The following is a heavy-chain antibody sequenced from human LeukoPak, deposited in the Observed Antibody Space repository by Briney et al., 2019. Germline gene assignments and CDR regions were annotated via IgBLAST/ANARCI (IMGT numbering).Heavy chain of an antibody. D-gene: IGHD3-22*01. CDR1: GGSFSGYY. V-gene: IGHV4-34*01. J-gene: IGHJ6*03. CDR3: ARGRQDVTMIVVVMTAVSYYLDV. CDR2: MNPSGST. Sequence: SETLSLTCAVYGGSFSGYYWTWIRQTPEKGLEWIGEMNPSGSTNYNPSLKSRVTISVDTSKNQFSLKLSSVTAADTAVYCCARGRQDVTMIVVVMTAVSYYLDVWGKGTTVTVS.